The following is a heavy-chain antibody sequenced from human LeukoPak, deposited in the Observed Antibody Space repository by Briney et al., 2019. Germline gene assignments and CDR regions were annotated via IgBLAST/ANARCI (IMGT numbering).Heavy chain of an antibody. CDR1: GFTFSGYW. V-gene: IGHV3-74*01. D-gene: IGHD5-18*01. CDR2: INGDGSGT. Sequence: GSLRLSCAASGFTFSGYWMHWVRQAPGKGRVWVSRINGDGSGTNYDDSVKGRFTISRDNAKNTLYLQMNSLRAEDTAVYYCARGGYTYGPATLGALDIWGPGTMVPVSS. J-gene: IGHJ3*02. CDR3: ARGGYTYGPATLGALDI.